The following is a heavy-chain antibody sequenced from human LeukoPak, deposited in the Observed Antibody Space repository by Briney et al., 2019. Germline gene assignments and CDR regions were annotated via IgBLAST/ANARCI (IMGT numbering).Heavy chain of an antibody. CDR3: GRVGYSSGWGPYYYYMDV. CDR2: IYSGGST. J-gene: IGHJ6*03. CDR1: GFTVSSNY. D-gene: IGHD6-19*01. Sequence: GGSLRLSCAASGFTVSSNYMSWVRQAPGKGLEWVSVIYSGGSTYYADSVKGRFTISRDNSKNTLYLQMNSLRAEDTAVYYCGRVGYSSGWGPYYYYMDVWGKGTTVTVSS. V-gene: IGHV3-53*01.